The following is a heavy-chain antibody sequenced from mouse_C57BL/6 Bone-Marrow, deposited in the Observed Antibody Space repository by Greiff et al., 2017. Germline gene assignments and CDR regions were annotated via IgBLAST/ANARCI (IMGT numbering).Heavy chain of an antibody. J-gene: IGHJ3*01. CDR2: ILPGSGST. CDR1: GYTFTGYW. CDR3: AREGRKSYSNSAWFAY. D-gene: IGHD2-5*01. Sequence: VQLVESGAELMKPGASVKLSCKATGYTFTGYWIEWVKQRPGHGLEWIGEILPGSGSTNYNEKFKGKAKFTADTSSNTAYMQLSSLTTEDSAIYYCAREGRKSYSNSAWFAYWGQGTLVTVSA. V-gene: IGHV1-9*01.